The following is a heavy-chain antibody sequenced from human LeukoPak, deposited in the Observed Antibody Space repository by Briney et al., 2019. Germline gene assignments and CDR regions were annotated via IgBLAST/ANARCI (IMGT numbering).Heavy chain of an antibody. V-gene: IGHV3-30*18. CDR3: AKGLGYSSGWYGVDY. CDR1: GFTFSSYG. CDR2: ISYDGSNK. D-gene: IGHD6-19*01. J-gene: IGHJ4*02. Sequence: GGSLRLSCAASGFTFSSYGMHWVRQAPGKGLEGVAVISYDGSNKYYADSVKGRFTISRDNSKNTLYLQMNSLRAEDTAVYYCAKGLGYSSGWYGVDYWGQGTLVTVSS.